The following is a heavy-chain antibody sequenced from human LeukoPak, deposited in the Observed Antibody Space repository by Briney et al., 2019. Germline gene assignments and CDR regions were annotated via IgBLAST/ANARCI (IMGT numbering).Heavy chain of an antibody. V-gene: IGHV3-48*03. CDR2: ISSSGTTI. D-gene: IGHD3-10*01. Sequence: PGGSLRLSCAASGFTFSSYEMNWARQAPGKGLEWVSFISSSGTTIYYADSVKGRFTISRDNAKNSLYLQMNSLRAEDTAVYYCARNPPPLGAFYYGSGSYFYYWGQGTLVTVSS. J-gene: IGHJ4*02. CDR3: ARNPPPLGAFYYGSGSYFYY. CDR1: GFTFSSYE.